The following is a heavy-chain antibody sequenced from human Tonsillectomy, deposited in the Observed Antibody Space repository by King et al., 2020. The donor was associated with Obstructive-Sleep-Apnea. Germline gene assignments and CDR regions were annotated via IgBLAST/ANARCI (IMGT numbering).Heavy chain of an antibody. CDR3: ARASDYDFWSGSRNDAFDI. D-gene: IGHD3-3*01. CDR2: INDRGGT. V-gene: IGHV4-4*02. J-gene: IGHJ3*02. Sequence: VQLQESGPGLVKPSETLSLTCAVSGDSISSRNWWSWVRRPPGKGLEWIGEINDRGGTNYNPSLEGRLTISLDKSKNQFSLKLSSVTAADTAVYYCARASDYDFWSGSRNDAFDIWGQGTMVTVSS. CDR1: GDSISSRNW.